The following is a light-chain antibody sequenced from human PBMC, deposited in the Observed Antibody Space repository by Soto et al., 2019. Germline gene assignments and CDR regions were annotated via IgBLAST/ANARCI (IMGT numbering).Light chain of an antibody. Sequence: EIVLTQSPGTMSLSPGERATLSCRASLSVSSSYLAWYQQKPGQAPRLLIYGASSRATGIPDRFSGSGSGRDFTLTISRLEPEDFALYYCQQYGSSPAFGGGTKVEIK. CDR3: QQYGSSPA. CDR1: LSVSSSY. V-gene: IGKV3-20*01. J-gene: IGKJ4*01. CDR2: GAS.